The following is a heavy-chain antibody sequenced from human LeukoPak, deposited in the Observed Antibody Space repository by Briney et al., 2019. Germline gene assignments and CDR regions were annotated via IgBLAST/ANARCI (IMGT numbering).Heavy chain of an antibody. D-gene: IGHD3-22*01. CDR2: IYTSGRT. CDR1: GDSLSSGSYY. Sequence: LSQTLSLTCTVSGDSLSSGSYYWSWVRQPAGKGLEWLGRIYTSGRTNYNPSLKTRVTISVDTSKNQFSLKLSSVTAADTAVYYCAREEYYSDNSGYYPDFWGQGTLVTVSS. CDR3: AREEYYSDNSGYYPDF. J-gene: IGHJ4*02. V-gene: IGHV4-61*02.